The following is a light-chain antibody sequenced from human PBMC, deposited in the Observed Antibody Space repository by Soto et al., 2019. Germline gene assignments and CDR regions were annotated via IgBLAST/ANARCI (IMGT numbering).Light chain of an antibody. CDR1: GSDIGGNNY. J-gene: IGLJ1*01. CDR3: SSCTTSSALHV. CDR2: DVS. V-gene: IGLV2-14*03. Sequence: QSALTQPASVSGSPGQSITISCTGTGSDIGGNNYVSWYQQHPGKAPKLLIYDVSNRPSGVSNRFSGSKSGNTASLTISGLQAEDEADYYCSSCTTSSALHVFGTGTKLTVL.